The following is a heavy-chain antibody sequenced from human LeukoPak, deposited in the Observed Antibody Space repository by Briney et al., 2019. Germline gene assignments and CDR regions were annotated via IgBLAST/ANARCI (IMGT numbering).Heavy chain of an antibody. CDR3: ARDTRRLFLAPAWAFDI. D-gene: IGHD3-22*01. V-gene: IGHV1-2*02. CDR2: INPNSGGT. CDR1: GYTFTGYY. J-gene: IGHJ3*02. Sequence: GASVKVSCKASGYTFTGYYMHWVRQAPGQGLEWMGWINPNSGGTNYAQKFQGRVTMTRDTSISTAYMELSRLRSDDTAVYYCARDTRRLFLAPAWAFDIWGQGTMVTVSS.